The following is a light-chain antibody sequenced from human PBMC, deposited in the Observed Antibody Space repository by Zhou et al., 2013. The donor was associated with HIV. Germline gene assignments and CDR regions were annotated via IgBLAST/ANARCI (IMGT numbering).Light chain of an antibody. V-gene: IGKV1-5*03. J-gene: IGKJ2*01. CDR3: QQYQNYSPYT. Sequence: DIQMTQSPSSLSASVGDRVTITCQASQDISTFLNWFQQKPGKAPRLLIYKASTLKSGVPSRFSGSGSGTEFTLTISSMQPDDFATYYCQQYQNYSPYTFGQGTKLEIK. CDR2: KAS. CDR1: QDISTF.